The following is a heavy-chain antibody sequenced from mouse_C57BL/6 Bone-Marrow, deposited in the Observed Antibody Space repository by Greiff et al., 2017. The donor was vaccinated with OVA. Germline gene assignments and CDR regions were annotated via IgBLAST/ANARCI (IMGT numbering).Heavy chain of an antibody. CDR2: IRSKSNNTAN. J-gene: IGHJ4*01. V-gene: IGHV10-1*01. Sequence: EVQLVESGGGLVQPKGSLKLSCAASGSSFNTYAMNWVRQAPGKGLEWVARIRSKSNNTANYYSASVKDRFPISRDDSESMLYLHMNNVNTDDTAMYYCVSQGAMDYWGQGTSVTVSS. CDR3: VSQGAMDY. CDR1: GSSFNTYA.